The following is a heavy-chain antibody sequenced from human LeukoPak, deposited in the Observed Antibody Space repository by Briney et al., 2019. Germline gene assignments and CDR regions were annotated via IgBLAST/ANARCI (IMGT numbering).Heavy chain of an antibody. CDR2: INPNSGGT. V-gene: IGHV1-2*04. Sequence: ASVKVSCKASGYTFTGYYMHWVRQAPGQGLEWMGWINPNSGGTNYAQKFQGWVTMTRDTSISTAYMELSRLRSDDTAVYYCARGYGSGWYVHGPFDPWGQGTLVTVSS. CDR1: GYTFTGYY. CDR3: ARGYGSGWYVHGPFDP. J-gene: IGHJ5*02. D-gene: IGHD6-19*01.